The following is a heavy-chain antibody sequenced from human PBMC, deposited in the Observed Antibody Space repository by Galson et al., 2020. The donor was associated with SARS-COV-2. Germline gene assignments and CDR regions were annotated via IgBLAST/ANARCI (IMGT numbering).Heavy chain of an antibody. CDR3: ARVTPPGYFDWLLYGIDY. V-gene: IGHV1-18*04. Sequence: ASVKVSCKASGYTFTSYGISWVRQAPGQGLEWMGWISAYNGNTNYAQKLQGRVTMTTDTSTSTAYMELRSLRSDDTAVYYCARVTPPGYFDWLLYGIDYWGQGTLVTVSS. D-gene: IGHD3-9*01. J-gene: IGHJ4*02. CDR1: GYTFTSYG. CDR2: ISAYNGNT.